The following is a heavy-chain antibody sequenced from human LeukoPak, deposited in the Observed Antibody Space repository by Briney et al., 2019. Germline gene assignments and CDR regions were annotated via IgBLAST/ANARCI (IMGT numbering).Heavy chain of an antibody. CDR3: VKGSADGDYAA. Sequence: GRSLRLSCAASGFTFSSHGIHWVRQAPGKGLEWVAVISYAGSDKYYADSVKGRSTISRDNSKNTLYLQMSSLRPEDTAVYYCVKGSADGDYAAWGQGTLVTVSS. V-gene: IGHV3-30*18. J-gene: IGHJ5*02. CDR1: GFTFSSHG. D-gene: IGHD4-17*01. CDR2: ISYAGSDK.